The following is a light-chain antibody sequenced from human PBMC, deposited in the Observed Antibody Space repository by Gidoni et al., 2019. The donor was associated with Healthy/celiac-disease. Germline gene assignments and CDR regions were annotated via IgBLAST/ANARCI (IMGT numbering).Light chain of an antibody. J-gene: IGLJ1*01. V-gene: IGLV1-40*01. Sequence: SVLTQPPSVSGAPGQRVTISCTGSSSNIGAGYDVHWYQQLPGTAPKLLIHGNSNRPSGVPDRFSGSKSGTSASLAITGLQAEDEADYYCQSYDSSLSGYVFGTGTKVTVL. CDR3: QSYDSSLSGYV. CDR1: SSNIGAGYD. CDR2: GNS.